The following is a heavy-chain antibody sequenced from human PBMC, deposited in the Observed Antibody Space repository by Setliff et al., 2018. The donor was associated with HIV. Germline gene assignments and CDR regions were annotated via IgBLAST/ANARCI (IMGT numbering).Heavy chain of an antibody. CDR3: VRDPIHYMDV. J-gene: IGHJ4*02. CDR2: LYNTGST. V-gene: IGHV4-39*07. Sequence: PSETLSLTCSVSGGSVSSSRFYWGWIRQPPGKGLEWIGSLYNTGSTYYNPSLKRRVTILVDTPKNQFSLKLTSVTAADTAVYFCVRDPIHYMDVWGQGTLVTVSS. D-gene: IGHD3-9*01. CDR1: GGSVSSSRFY.